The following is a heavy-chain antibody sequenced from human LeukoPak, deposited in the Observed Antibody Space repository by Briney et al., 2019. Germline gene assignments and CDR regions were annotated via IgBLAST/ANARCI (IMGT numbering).Heavy chain of an antibody. CDR3: ARAPEYSEPYFDY. V-gene: IGHV4-31*03. J-gene: IGHJ4*02. Sequence: PSQTLSLTCTVSGGSISSGGYYWSWIRQHPGKGLEWIGYIYYSGSTYYNPSLKSRVTISVDTSKNKFSLKLSSVTAADTAVYYCARAPEYSEPYFDYWGQGTLVTVSS. CDR1: GGSISSGGYY. CDR2: IYYSGST. D-gene: IGHD2/OR15-2a*01.